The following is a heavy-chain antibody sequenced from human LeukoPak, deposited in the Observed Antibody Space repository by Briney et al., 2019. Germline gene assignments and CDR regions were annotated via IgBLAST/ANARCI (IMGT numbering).Heavy chain of an antibody. CDR3: AKGDTSIVRRYYFDY. J-gene: IGHJ4*02. Sequence: PGGSLRLSCAASGFTFSSYAMSWVRQAPGKGLEWVSAISGSGGSTYYADSVKGRFTISRDNSKNTLYLQMNSLRAEDTAVYYCAKGDTSIVRRYYFDYWGQGTLVTVSS. V-gene: IGHV3-23*01. CDR2: ISGSGGST. D-gene: IGHD5-18*01. CDR1: GFTFSSYA.